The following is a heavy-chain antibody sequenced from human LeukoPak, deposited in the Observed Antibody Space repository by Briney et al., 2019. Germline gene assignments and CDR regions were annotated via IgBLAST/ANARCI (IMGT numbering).Heavy chain of an antibody. D-gene: IGHD3-22*01. CDR2: IYHSGST. J-gene: IGHJ4*02. Sequence: SETLSLTCTVSGYSISSSNWWSWVRQPPGKGLEWIGEIYHSGSTNYNPSLKSRVTISVDKSKNQFSLKLSSVTAADTAVYYCARVWGALYYYDSGGSLAFDYWGQGTLVTVSS. CDR3: ARVWGALYYYDSGGSLAFDY. CDR1: GYSISSSNW. V-gene: IGHV4-4*02.